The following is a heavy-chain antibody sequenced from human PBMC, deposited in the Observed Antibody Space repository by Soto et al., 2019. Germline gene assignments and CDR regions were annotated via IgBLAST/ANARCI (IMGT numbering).Heavy chain of an antibody. J-gene: IGHJ3*02. CDR1: GASIGRSY. V-gene: IGHV4-59*12. CDR2: IYYSGST. Sequence: SETLSLTCTVSGASIGRSYWSWIRQPPGKGLEWIGYIYYSGSTDYNPSLKSRLTMSVDTSKIQFSPKLRSMTAADTAVYYCARGPYDGFDIWGQGTMVTVSS. CDR3: ARGPYDGFDI.